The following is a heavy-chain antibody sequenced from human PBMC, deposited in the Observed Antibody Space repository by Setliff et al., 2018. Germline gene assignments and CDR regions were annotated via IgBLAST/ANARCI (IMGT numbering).Heavy chain of an antibody. J-gene: IGHJ4*02. CDR2: TSWDGDAT. CDR3: VLGSSGTHQEGYFDY. CDR1: GFSFSGSY. Sequence: GGSLRLSCAASGFSFSGSYMSWVRQAPGKGLEWVSATSWDGDATELAESVKGRFTISRDNSKNTVYLQMNSLRAEDTAIYYCVLGSSGTHQEGYFDYWGTGTLVTAPQ. D-gene: IGHD3-10*01. V-gene: IGHV3-23*01.